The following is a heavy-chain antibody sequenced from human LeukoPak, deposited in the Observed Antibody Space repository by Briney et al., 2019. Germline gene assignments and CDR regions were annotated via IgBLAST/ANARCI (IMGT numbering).Heavy chain of an antibody. D-gene: IGHD6-13*01. CDR1: GYTFTGYY. J-gene: IGHJ4*02. Sequence: GASVKVSCKASGYTFTGYYMHWVRQAPGQGLEWMGIINPSGGSTSYAQKFQGRVTMTRDMSTSTVYMELSSLRSEDTAVYYCARVAIIAAAGYDYWGQGTLVTVSS. CDR3: ARVAIIAAAGYDY. V-gene: IGHV1-46*01. CDR2: INPSGGST.